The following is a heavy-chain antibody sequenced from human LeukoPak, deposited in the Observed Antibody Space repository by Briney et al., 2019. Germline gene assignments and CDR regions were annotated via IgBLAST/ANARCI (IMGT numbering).Heavy chain of an antibody. J-gene: IGHJ4*02. CDR2: ISYDGSNK. D-gene: IGHD2-8*01. CDR1: GFTFSSYA. CDR3: AREQRPNGGMDY. V-gene: IGHV3-30*04. Sequence: PGGSLRLSCAASGFTFSSYAMHWVRQAPGQGLEWVAVISYDGSNKYYADSVKGRFTISRDNSKNTLYLQMNSLRAEDTAVYYCAREQRPNGGMDYWGQGTLVTVSS.